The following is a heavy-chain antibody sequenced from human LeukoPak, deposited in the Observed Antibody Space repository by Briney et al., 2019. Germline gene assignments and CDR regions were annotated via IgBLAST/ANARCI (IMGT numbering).Heavy chain of an antibody. D-gene: IGHD2-2*02. CDR3: ARRRESPWYCSSTSCYIWFDP. CDR1: GGSFSGYY. J-gene: IGHJ5*02. V-gene: IGHV4-34*01. Sequence: SETLSLTCAVYGGSFSGYYWSWIRQPPGKGLEWIGEINHSGSTNYNPSLKSRVTISVDTSKNQFSLKLSSVTAADTAVYYCARRRESPWYCSSTSCYIWFDPWGQGTLVTVSS. CDR2: INHSGST.